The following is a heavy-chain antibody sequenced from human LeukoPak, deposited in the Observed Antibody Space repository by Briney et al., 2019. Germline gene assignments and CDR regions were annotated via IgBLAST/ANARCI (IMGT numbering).Heavy chain of an antibody. Sequence: PGGSLRLSCAASGFTFSSYAMNWVRQAPGKGLEWVSYISSSGSTIYYADSVKGRFTISRDNAKNSLYLQMNSLRAEDTAVYYCARGWLLICHFDYWGQGTLVTVSS. D-gene: IGHD3-22*01. CDR1: GFTFSSYA. CDR2: ISSSGSTI. V-gene: IGHV3-48*03. CDR3: ARGWLLICHFDY. J-gene: IGHJ4*02.